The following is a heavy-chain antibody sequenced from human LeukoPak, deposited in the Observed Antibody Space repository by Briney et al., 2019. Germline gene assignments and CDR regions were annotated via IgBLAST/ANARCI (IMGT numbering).Heavy chain of an antibody. CDR3: ARQCCRGASPGFDP. CDR1: GHTFTDYW. J-gene: IGHJ5*02. Sequence: LGESLKISCKGSGHTFTDYWIAWVRQMPGKGLEWMGIIYPSDSDTRYSPSFQGQVTFSADKSINTAYLQWSSLRASDTAIYYCARQCCRGASPGFDPWGQGTLVTVSS. D-gene: IGHD3-10*01. CDR2: IYPSDSDT. V-gene: IGHV5-51*01.